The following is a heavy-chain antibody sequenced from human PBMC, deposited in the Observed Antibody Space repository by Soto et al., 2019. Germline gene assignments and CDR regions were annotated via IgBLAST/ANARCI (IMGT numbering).Heavy chain of an antibody. CDR3: ARGTYYYGSGSYYNTDY. Sequence: QVQPQESGPGLVKPSQTLSLTCTVSGGSISSGDYYWSWIRQPPGKGLEWIGYIYYSGSTYYNPSLKSRVTISVDTSKNQFSLKLSSVTAADTAVYYCARGTYYYGSGSYYNTDYWGQGTLVTVSS. D-gene: IGHD3-10*01. CDR1: GGSISSGDYY. CDR2: IYYSGST. V-gene: IGHV4-30-4*01. J-gene: IGHJ4*02.